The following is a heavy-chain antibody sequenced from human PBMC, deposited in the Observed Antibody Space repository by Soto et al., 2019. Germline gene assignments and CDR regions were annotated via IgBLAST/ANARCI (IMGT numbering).Heavy chain of an antibody. CDR3: GGGAFYGLGYSSGWPDFDY. CDR2: ISYDGSNK. Sequence: QVQLVESGGGVVQPGRSLRLSCAASGFTFSSYVIHWVRQAPGKGLEWVAVISYDGSNKYYADSVKGRFTISRDNSKNTVYLEMNRLRGEDTAVYYCGGGAFYGLGYSSGWPDFDYWGQGTLVTVSS. D-gene: IGHD6-19*01. V-gene: IGHV3-30-3*01. CDR1: GFTFSSYV. J-gene: IGHJ4*02.